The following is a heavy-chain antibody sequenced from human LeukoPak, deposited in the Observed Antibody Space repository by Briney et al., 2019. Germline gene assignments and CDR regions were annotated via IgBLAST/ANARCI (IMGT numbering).Heavy chain of an antibody. V-gene: IGHV3-7*03. Sequence: GGSLRLSCEASGFTFRSYWMTWVRQAAGKGLEWVAYIKEDGREKYYVDSVKGRFTISRDNARNSLYLQMSSLRAEDTAVYYCAKVRDYDSSGYSDYWGQGNLVTVSS. CDR1: GFTFRSYW. CDR2: IKEDGREK. D-gene: IGHD3-22*01. J-gene: IGHJ4*02. CDR3: AKVRDYDSSGYSDY.